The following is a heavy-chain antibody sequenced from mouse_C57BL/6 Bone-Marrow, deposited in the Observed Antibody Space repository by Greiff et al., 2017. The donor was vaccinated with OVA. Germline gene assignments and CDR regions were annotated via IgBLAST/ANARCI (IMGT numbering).Heavy chain of an antibody. CDR3: ARITTVGYYAMDY. V-gene: IGHV1-47*01. J-gene: IGHJ4*01. Sequence: VQRVESGAELVKPGASVKMSCKASGYTFTTYPIEWMKQNHGKSLEWIGNFHPYNDDTKYNEKFKGKATLTVEKSSSTVYLELSRLTSDDSAVYYCARITTVGYYAMDYWGQGTSVTVSS. CDR1: GYTFTTYP. CDR2: FHPYNDDT. D-gene: IGHD1-1*01.